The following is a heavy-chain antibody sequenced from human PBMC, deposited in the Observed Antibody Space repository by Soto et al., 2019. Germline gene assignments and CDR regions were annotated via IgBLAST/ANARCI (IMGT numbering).Heavy chain of an antibody. V-gene: IGHV3-15*07. J-gene: IGHJ4*02. CDR2: IKSKTDGGTT. Sequence: EVQLVESGGGLVKPGGSLRLSCAASGFTFSNAWMNWVRQAPGKGLEWVGRIKSKTDGGTTDYAAPVKGRFTISRDDSKNTLYLQMNSLKTEDTAVYYCTTDPYDSSGYLDYWGQGTLVTVSS. D-gene: IGHD3-22*01. CDR1: GFTFSNAW. CDR3: TTDPYDSSGYLDY.